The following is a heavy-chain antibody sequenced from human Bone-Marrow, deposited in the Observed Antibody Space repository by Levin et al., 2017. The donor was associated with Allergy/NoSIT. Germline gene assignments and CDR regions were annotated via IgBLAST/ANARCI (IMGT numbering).Heavy chain of an antibody. CDR3: TTAFRVVVINDDAFDI. CDR2: IKSKTDGGTT. Sequence: GESLKISCAASGFTFSNAWMNWVRQAPGKGLEWVGRIKSKTDGGTTDYAAPVKGRFTISRDDSKNTLYLQMNSLKTEDTAVYYCTTAFRVVVINDDAFDIWGQGTMVTVSS. J-gene: IGHJ3*02. CDR1: GFTFSNAW. V-gene: IGHV3-15*07. D-gene: IGHD3-22*01.